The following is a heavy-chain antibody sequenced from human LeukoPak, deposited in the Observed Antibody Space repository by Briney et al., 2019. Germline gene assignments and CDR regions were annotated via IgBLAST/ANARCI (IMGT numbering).Heavy chain of an antibody. CDR3: ARVVRWKLPSAEYFQH. Sequence: SETLSLTCAVYGGSFSGYYWSWIRQPPGKGLEWIGEINHSGSTNYNPSLKSRVTISVDTSKNQFSLKLSSVTAADTAVYYCARVVRWKLPSAEYFQHWGQGTPVTVSS. V-gene: IGHV4-34*01. CDR1: GGSFSGYY. J-gene: IGHJ1*01. D-gene: IGHD1-26*01. CDR2: INHSGST.